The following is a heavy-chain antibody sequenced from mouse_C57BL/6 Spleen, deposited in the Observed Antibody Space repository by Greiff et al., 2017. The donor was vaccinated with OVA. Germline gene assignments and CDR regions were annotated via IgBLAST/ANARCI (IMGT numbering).Heavy chain of an antibody. V-gene: IGHV1-4*01. CDR2: INPSSGYT. J-gene: IGHJ2*01. Sequence: VKLVESGAELARPGASVKMSCKASGYTFTSYTMHWVKQRPGQGLEWIGYINPSSGYTKYNQKFKDKATLTADKSSSTAYMQLSSLTSEDSAVYYCARWGSNYEDYWGQGTTLTVSS. CDR3: ARWGSNYEDY. CDR1: GYTFTSYT. D-gene: IGHD2-5*01.